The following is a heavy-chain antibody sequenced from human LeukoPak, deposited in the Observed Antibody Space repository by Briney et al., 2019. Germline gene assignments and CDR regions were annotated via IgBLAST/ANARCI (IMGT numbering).Heavy chain of an antibody. CDR2: ITSSGDDI. V-gene: IGHV3-11*01. CDR1: GFTFSDYY. Sequence: GGSLRLSCAASGFTFSDYYMSWIRQAPGKGLEWVAYITSSGDDIYYADSVKGRFTTSRDNAKNALFLRMSSLRVEDTATYYCASDIVATSGDFWGQGTLVSVSS. CDR3: ASDIVATSGDF. D-gene: IGHD5-12*01. J-gene: IGHJ4*02.